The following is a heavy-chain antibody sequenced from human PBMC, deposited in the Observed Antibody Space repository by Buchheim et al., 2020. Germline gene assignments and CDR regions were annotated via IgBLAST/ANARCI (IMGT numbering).Heavy chain of an antibody. CDR1: GFTFSSYA. J-gene: IGHJ4*02. CDR2: ISYDGSNK. D-gene: IGHD1-26*01. CDR3: AKDHDSGSYQSYFDY. V-gene: IGHV3-30*04. Sequence: QVQLVESGGDVVQPGRSLRLSCAVSGFTFSSYAMHWVRQAPGKGLEWVAVISYDGSNKYYADSVKGRFTISRDNSKNTLYLQMNSLRAEDTAVYYCAKDHDSGSYQSYFDYWGQGTL.